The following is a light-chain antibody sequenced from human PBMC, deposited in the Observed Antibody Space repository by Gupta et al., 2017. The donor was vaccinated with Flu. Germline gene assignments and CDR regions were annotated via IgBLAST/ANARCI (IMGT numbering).Light chain of an antibody. V-gene: IGLV3-9*01. J-gene: IGLJ3*02. Sequence: ALEQTARITCGGRNIDKKNVHRNQPKAGHAPVLFIYRENNRPSGIPERFADSNSGNTATLTISRAQAGDESYYYCQEWDSSTAVFGGGTKLTVL. CDR2: REN. CDR3: QEWDSSTAV. CDR1: NIDKKN.